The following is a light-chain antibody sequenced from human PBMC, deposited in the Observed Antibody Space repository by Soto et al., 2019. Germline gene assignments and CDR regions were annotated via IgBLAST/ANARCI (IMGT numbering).Light chain of an antibody. CDR3: QQYGSSPSYT. Sequence: EIVLTQSPGTLSLSPGERATLSCRASQSVSSSSYLAWYQQKPGQAPRLLIYCASSRATGIPDRFSGSGSGTDFTLTISRLEPEDFAVYYCQQYGSSPSYTFGQGTKLEIK. CDR1: QSVSSSSY. V-gene: IGKV3-20*01. J-gene: IGKJ2*01. CDR2: CAS.